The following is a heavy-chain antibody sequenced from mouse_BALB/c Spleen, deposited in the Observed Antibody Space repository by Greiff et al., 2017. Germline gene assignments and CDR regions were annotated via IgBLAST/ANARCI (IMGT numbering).Heavy chain of an antibody. Sequence: EVKLVESGGGLVQPKGSLKLSCAASGFTFNTYAMNWVRQAPGKGLEWVARIRSKSNNYATYYADSVKVRFTISSDDSQSMLYLQMNNLRTEDTDMYYCERQIYYGYDEGFDYWGQGTTLTVSA. CDR3: ERQIYYGYDEGFDY. V-gene: IGHV10-1*02. J-gene: IGHJ2*01. CDR2: IRSKSNNYAT. D-gene: IGHD2-2*01. CDR1: GFTFNTYA.